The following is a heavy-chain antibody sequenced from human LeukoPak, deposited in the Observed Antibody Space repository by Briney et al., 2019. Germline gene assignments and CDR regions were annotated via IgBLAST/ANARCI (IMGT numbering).Heavy chain of an antibody. CDR3: ASDTFMANYYYYGMDV. D-gene: IGHD2/OR15-2a*01. V-gene: IGHV3-74*01. CDR2: INSDGRST. J-gene: IGHJ6*02. CDR1: GFTFSNYW. Sequence: GGSLRLSCAASGFTFSNYWMHWVRQAPGKGLVWVSCINSDGRSTSYADSVKGRFTISRDNAKNTLYLQMNSLRDEDTAVYYCASDTFMANYYYYGMDVWGQGTTVTVSS.